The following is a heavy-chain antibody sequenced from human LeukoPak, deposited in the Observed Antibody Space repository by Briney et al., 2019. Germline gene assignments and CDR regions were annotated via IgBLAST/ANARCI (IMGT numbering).Heavy chain of an antibody. J-gene: IGHJ4*02. V-gene: IGHV3-64*01. CDR2: ISSDGGST. Sequence: GGSLRLXCAASGFTFSNYAMHWVRQAPGKGLEYVSAISSDGGSTYYANSVKGRFTISRDNSKNTLYLQMGSLRAEDMAVYYCASRYCSSTRCYQFDYWGQGTLVTVSS. CDR1: GFTFSNYA. D-gene: IGHD2-2*01. CDR3: ASRYCSSTRCYQFDY.